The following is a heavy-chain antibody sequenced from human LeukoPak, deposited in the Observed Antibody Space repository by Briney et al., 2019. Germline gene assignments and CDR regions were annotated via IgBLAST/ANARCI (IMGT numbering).Heavy chain of an antibody. Sequence: PGGSLRLSCAVSGLIVGSDCVSWVRQTPGKGLEWVSSISSSSSYIYYADPVKGRFTISRDNAKNSLYLQMNSLRAEDTAVYYCATRRDGEFDYWGQGTLVTVSS. D-gene: IGHD5-24*01. CDR3: ATRRDGEFDY. J-gene: IGHJ4*02. CDR2: ISSSSSYI. V-gene: IGHV3-21*01. CDR1: GLIVGSDC.